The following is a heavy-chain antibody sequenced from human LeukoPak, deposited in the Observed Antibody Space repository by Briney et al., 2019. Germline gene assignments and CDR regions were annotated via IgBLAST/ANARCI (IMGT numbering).Heavy chain of an antibody. CDR2: INPNSGGT. D-gene: IGHD5-12*01. CDR1: GYTFTGYY. J-gene: IGHJ5*02. V-gene: IGHV1-2*02. CDR3: ARDLGSAATIWFDP. Sequence: GASVKVSCKASGYTFTGYYMHWVRQAPGQGLEWMGWINPNSGGTNYAQKFQGRVTMTRDTSISTAYMELSRLRSDDTAVYYCARDLGSAATIWFDPWGQGTLVTVPS.